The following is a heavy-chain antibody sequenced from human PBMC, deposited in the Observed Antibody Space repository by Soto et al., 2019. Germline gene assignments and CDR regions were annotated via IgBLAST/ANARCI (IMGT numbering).Heavy chain of an antibody. Sequence: GESLKSAGNGSGYSFTTYWIGWVRQMPRKGLEWMGIIYPGDSDTRYSPSFEGQVTISADKSISTAYLQWSGLKASYTAMYYCASGSVSYYFDYWGHGTLVTVSS. CDR3: ASGSVSYYFDY. D-gene: IGHD3-10*01. CDR2: IYPGDSDT. J-gene: IGHJ4*01. CDR1: GYSFTTYW. V-gene: IGHV5-51*01.